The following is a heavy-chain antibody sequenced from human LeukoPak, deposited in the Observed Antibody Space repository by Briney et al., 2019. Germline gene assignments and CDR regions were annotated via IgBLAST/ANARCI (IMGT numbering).Heavy chain of an antibody. Sequence: PGGSLRLSCAASGFTFSNYWVHWVRQAPGKGLVWVSRINRDGSTTKYADSVKGRFTVSRDNSKNTLYLQMNSLRVEDTAVYSCAMGPPYGGYSDWGQGTLVTVSS. V-gene: IGHV3-74*03. CDR2: INRDGSTT. D-gene: IGHD4/OR15-4a*01. CDR3: AMGPPYGGYSD. CDR1: GFTFSNYW. J-gene: IGHJ4*02.